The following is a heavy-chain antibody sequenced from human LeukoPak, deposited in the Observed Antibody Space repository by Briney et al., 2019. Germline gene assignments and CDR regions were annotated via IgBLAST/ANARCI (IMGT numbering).Heavy chain of an antibody. Sequence: ASVKVSCKASGYTFTSYGISWVRQAPGQGLEWMGWISAYNGNTNYAQKLQGRVTMTTDTSTSTAYMELRSLRSDDTAVYYCARIIAAAGTPASLYKVFDPWGQGTLVTVSS. V-gene: IGHV1-18*01. D-gene: IGHD6-13*01. CDR1: GYTFTSYG. J-gene: IGHJ5*02. CDR2: ISAYNGNT. CDR3: ARIIAAAGTPASLYKVFDP.